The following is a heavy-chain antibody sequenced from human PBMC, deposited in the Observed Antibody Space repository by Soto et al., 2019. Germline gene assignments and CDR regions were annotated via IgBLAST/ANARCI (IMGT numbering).Heavy chain of an antibody. CDR1: GYIFTGYA. V-gene: IGHV1-3*01. CDR2: IAAGNGNT. D-gene: IGHD4-4*01. J-gene: IGHJ4*02. CDR3: ATTASGTNSFDH. Sequence: QVPLVQSGTEARKPGASVKVSCRASGYIFTGYAIQWVRQAPGQRLEWMGWIAAGNGNTRYSQKFQDRVTISRDISASTAYMELTSLKSEDTAIYYCATTASGTNSFDHWGQGTLVTVYS.